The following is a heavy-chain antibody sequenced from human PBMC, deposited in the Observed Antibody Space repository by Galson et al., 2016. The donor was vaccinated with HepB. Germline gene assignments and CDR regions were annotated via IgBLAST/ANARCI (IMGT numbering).Heavy chain of an antibody. Sequence: SLRLSCAASGFTFSSYGMHWVRQVPGKGLEWVAVISYDGSNKDYADSVKGLFTISRDNSQKTLYRQLKSLRPEDTAVYYCAKWLSSTYLFDAFYSWGQGTTRTVTS. V-gene: IGHV3-30*18. CDR1: GFTFSSYG. CDR3: AKWLSSTYLFDAFYS. D-gene: IGHD2-2*01. CDR2: ISYDGSNK. J-gene: IGHJ3*02.